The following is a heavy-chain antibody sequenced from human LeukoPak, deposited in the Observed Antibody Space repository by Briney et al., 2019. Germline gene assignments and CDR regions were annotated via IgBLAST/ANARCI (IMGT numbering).Heavy chain of an antibody. CDR2: INHSGST. Sequence: SETLSLTCAVYGGSFSGYYWNWIRQPPGKGLEWIGEINHSGSTNYNPSLKGRVTISVDTSKNQFSLKLSSVTAADTAVYYCARVRLYSSSVRGIVWFDPWGQGTLVTVSS. V-gene: IGHV4-34*01. CDR1: GGSFSGYY. J-gene: IGHJ5*02. CDR3: ARVRLYSSSVRGIVWFDP. D-gene: IGHD6-13*01.